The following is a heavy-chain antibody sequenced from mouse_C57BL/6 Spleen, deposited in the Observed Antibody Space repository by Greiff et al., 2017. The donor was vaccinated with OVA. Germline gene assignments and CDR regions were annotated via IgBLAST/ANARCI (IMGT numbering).Heavy chain of an antibody. V-gene: IGHV1-31*01. CDR2: IYPYNGVS. D-gene: IGHD4-1*01. J-gene: IGHJ2*01. CDR1: GYSFTGYY. CDR3: ARGGLTGTGGFDY. Sequence: EVKLEESGPELVKPGASVKISCKASGYSFTGYYMHWVKQSHGNILDWIGYIYPYNGVSSYNQKFKGKATLTVDKSSSTAYMELRSLTSEDSAVYYCARGGLTGTGGFDYWGQGTTLTVSS.